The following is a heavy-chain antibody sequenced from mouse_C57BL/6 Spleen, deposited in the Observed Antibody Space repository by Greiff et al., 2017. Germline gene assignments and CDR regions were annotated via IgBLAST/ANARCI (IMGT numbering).Heavy chain of an antibody. CDR2: INPNNGGT. CDR1: GYTFTDYN. D-gene: IGHD2-4*01. CDR3: ARYGIYYDYDERGGYYAMDY. V-gene: IGHV1-18*01. J-gene: IGHJ4*01. Sequence: VQLQQSGPELVKPGASVKIPCKASGYTFTDYNMDWVKQSHGKSLEWIGDINPNNGGTIYNQKFKGKATLTVDKSSSTAYMELRSLTSEDTAVYYCARYGIYYDYDERGGYYAMDYWGQGTSGTVSS.